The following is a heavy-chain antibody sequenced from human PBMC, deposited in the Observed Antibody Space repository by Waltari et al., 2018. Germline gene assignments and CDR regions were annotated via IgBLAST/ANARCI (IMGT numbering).Heavy chain of an antibody. V-gene: IGHV1-69*01. D-gene: IGHD3-22*01. CDR2: IIPIFGTA. Sequence: QVQLVQSGAEVKKPGSSVKVSCKASGGTFSSYAISWVRQAPGQGLEWMGGIIPIFGTANYAQKFQGRVTITADESTSTAYMELSSLRSEDTAMYYCARDLLDYDSSGSRGNFQHWGQGTLVTVSS. CDR1: GGTFSSYA. CDR3: ARDLLDYDSSGSRGNFQH. J-gene: IGHJ1*01.